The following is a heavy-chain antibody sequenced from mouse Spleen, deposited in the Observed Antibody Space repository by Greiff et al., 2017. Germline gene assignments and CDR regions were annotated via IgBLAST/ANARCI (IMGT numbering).Heavy chain of an antibody. J-gene: IGHJ4*01. CDR1: GFTFSSYA. CDR3: ARKAMDY. CDR2: ISSGGST. Sequence: EVQLVESGGGLVKPGGSLKLSCAASGFTFSSYAISWVRRTPKKRLGWVASISSGGSTYYPDSVKGRFTISRDNARNILYLQMSSLRSEDTAMYYCARKAMDYWGQGTSVTVSS. V-gene: IGHV5-6-5*01.